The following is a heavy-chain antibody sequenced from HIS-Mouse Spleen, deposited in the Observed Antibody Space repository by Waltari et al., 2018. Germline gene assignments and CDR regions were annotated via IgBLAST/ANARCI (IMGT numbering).Heavy chain of an antibody. V-gene: IGHV4-39*07. CDR1: GGPLSSSTYY. Sequence: QLQLQESGPGLVKPSETLSLTCPFPGGPLSSSTYYWGWLRQPPGKGLEWIGSIYYSGSTYYNPSLKSRVTISVDTSKNQFSLKLSSVTAADTAVYYCAREIPYSSSWYDWYFDLWGRGTLVTVSS. D-gene: IGHD6-13*01. CDR3: AREIPYSSSWYDWYFDL. CDR2: IYYSGST. J-gene: IGHJ2*01.